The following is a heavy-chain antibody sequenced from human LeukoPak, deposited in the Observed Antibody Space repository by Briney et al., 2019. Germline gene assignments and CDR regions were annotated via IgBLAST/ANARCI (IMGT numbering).Heavy chain of an antibody. J-gene: IGHJ5*02. Sequence: SETLSLTCTVSGGSISSYYWSWIRQPPGKGLEWIGYIYYSGSTNYNPSLKSRVTISVDTSKNQFSLKLSSVTAADTAVYYCARAIVVVPAAIGWFDPWGLGTLVTVSS. CDR3: ARAIVVVPAAIGWFDP. CDR1: GGSISSYY. CDR2: IYYSGST. D-gene: IGHD2-2*02. V-gene: IGHV4-59*01.